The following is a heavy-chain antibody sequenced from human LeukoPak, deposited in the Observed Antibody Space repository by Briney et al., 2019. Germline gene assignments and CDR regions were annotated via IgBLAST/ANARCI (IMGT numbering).Heavy chain of an antibody. V-gene: IGHV3-13*01. J-gene: IGHJ4*02. D-gene: IGHD3-22*01. CDR3: ARGKDYDSRGYYNLFDY. Sequence: GGPLRLCRAACGFTFSSYDMHWVRQATGKGLEWVSAIGTAGDTYYPGSVKGRFTISSEKANNSLYLQMNSLRAGDTAVYYCARGKDYDSRGYYNLFDYWGRGTLVTVSA. CDR1: GFTFSSYD. CDR2: IGTAGDT.